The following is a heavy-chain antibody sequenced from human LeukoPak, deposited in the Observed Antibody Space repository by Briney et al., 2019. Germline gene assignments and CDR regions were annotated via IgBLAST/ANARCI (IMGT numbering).Heavy chain of an antibody. Sequence: ASVKVSCKASGYSFNVYYIHWVRQAPGQGLEWMGWIKPKSDDTNYGQNFQGRDTMTRDTSISTAYMELSGLRSDDTAVYYCARVDEGGHFSYYGMDAWGQGTTVTVSS. CDR3: ARVDEGGHFSYYGMDA. CDR2: IKPKSDDT. CDR1: GYSFNVYY. J-gene: IGHJ6*02. V-gene: IGHV1-2*02. D-gene: IGHD3-16*01.